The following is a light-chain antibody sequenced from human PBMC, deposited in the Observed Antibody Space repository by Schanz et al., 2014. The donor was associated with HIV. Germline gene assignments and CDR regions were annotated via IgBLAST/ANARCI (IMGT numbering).Light chain of an antibody. CDR2: SAS. CDR3: QQYGDSPWT. CDR1: QTVSSNS. Sequence: EIVLTQSPVILSLSPGERATLSCRASQTVSSNSLGWYQQKRGQVPRLLIYSASRRANGIPDRFSGSGSGTDFTLTISRLEPEDFAIYYCQQYGDSPWTFGQGTKVEIK. V-gene: IGKV3-20*01. J-gene: IGKJ1*01.